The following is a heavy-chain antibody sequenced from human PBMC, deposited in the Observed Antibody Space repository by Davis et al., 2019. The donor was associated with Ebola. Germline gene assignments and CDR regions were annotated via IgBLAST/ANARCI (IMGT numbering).Heavy chain of an antibody. J-gene: IGHJ5*02. CDR1: GYTFTSYY. CDR3: ARDLSTVTTNWFDP. V-gene: IGHV1-46*01. Sequence: AASVKVSCKASGYTFTSYYMHWVRQAPGQGLEWMGIINPSGGSTSYAQKFQGRVTMTTDTSTSTAYMELRSLRSDDTAVYYCARDLSTVTTNWFDPWGQGTLVTVSS. CDR2: INPSGGST. D-gene: IGHD4-17*01.